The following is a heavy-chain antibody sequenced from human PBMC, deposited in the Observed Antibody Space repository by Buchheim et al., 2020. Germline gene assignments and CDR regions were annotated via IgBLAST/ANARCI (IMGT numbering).Heavy chain of an antibody. CDR3: ARDNNCSGGSCYHDL. CDR1: GFTFSSYG. D-gene: IGHD2-15*01. J-gene: IGHJ4*02. CDR2: IWYDGSNK. V-gene: IGHV3-33*01. Sequence: VQLVESGGGVVQPGRSLRLSCAASGFTFSSYGMHWVRQAPGKGLEWVAVIWYDGSNKYYADPVKGRFTIPRDNSKNTLYLQMNSLRAEDTAVYYCARDNNCSGGSCYHDLWGQGTL.